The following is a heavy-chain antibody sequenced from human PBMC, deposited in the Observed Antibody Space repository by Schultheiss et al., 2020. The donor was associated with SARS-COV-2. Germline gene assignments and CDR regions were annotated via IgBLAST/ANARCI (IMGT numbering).Heavy chain of an antibody. CDR2: IYYSGST. Sequence: SETLSLTCSVSGGSISSGGYYWSWIRQHPGKGLEWIGYIYYSGSTYYNPSLKSRVTISVDTSKNQFSLKLSSVTAADTAVYYCARRESYDFWSGFSAFDIWGQGTMVTVSS. D-gene: IGHD3-3*01. CDR1: GGSISSGGYY. CDR3: ARRESYDFWSGFSAFDI. J-gene: IGHJ3*02. V-gene: IGHV4-31*03.